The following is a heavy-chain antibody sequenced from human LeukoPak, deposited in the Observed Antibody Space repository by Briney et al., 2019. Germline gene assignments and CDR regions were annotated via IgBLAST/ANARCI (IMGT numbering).Heavy chain of an antibody. V-gene: IGHV3-21*01. CDR3: ARDRIIYGDYGDAFDI. CDR2: ISSSSSYI. D-gene: IGHD4-17*01. CDR1: GFTFSSYS. J-gene: IGHJ3*02. Sequence: GGSLRLSCAASGFTFSSYSMNWVRQAPGRGLEWVSSISSSSSYIYYADSLKGRFTISGDNAKNSLYLQMNSLRAEDTAVYYCARDRIIYGDYGDAFDIWGQGTMVTVSS.